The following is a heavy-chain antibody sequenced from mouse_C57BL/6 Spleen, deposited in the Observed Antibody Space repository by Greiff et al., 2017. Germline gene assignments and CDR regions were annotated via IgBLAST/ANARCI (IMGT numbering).Heavy chain of an antibody. Sequence: QVQLQESGPGLVAPSQSLSITCTVSGFSSTSYGVDWVRQPPGKGLEWLGVIWGGGSTNYNSALMSRLSISKDNSKSQVFLKMNSLHTDDTAMYYCAKHGNYYGSNWYFDVWGTGTTVTVSS. CDR1: GFSSTSYG. V-gene: IGHV2-9*01. D-gene: IGHD1-1*01. CDR3: AKHGNYYGSNWYFDV. CDR2: IWGGGST. J-gene: IGHJ1*03.